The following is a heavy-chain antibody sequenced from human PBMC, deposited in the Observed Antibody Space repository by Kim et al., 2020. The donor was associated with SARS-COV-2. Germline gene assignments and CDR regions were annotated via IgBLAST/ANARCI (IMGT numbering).Heavy chain of an antibody. D-gene: IGHD2-21*01. J-gene: IGHJ6*03. CDR3: AKDSQIFPPREYCGGDCYFNYYYYYMDV. V-gene: IGHV3-30*18. CDR2: ISYDGSNK. CDR1: GFTFSSYG. Sequence: GGSLRLSCAASGFTFSSYGMHWVRQAPGKGLEWVAVISYDGSNKYYADSVKGRFTISRDNSKNTLYLQMNSLRAEDTAVYYCAKDSQIFPPREYCGGDCYFNYYYYYMDVWGKGTTVTVSS.